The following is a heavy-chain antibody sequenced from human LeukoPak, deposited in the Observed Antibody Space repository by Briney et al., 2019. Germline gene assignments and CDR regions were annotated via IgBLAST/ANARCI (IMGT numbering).Heavy chain of an antibody. V-gene: IGHV3-21*01. D-gene: IGHD1-26*01. CDR2: INVITGYI. J-gene: IGHJ3*02. CDR3: ARDRSGSSSVDDAFDI. CDR1: GFSFVNYN. Sequence: GGSLRLSCAASGFSFVNYNMNWVRQAPGKGLEWVAYINVITGYIYYADSLKGRFTISRDNAKKSLFLEMNSLRVEDTAVYYCARDRSGSSSVDDAFDIWGQGIMVTVSS.